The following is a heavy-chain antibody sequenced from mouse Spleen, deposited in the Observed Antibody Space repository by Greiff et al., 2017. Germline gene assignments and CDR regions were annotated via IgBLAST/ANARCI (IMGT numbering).Heavy chain of an antibody. CDR1: GFNIKDDY. V-gene: IGHV14-4*01. CDR2: IDPENGDT. CDR3: TTFGPDY. J-gene: IGHJ2*01. Sequence: EVQLQESGAELVRPGASVKLSCTASGFNIKDDYMHWVKQRPEQGLEWIGWIDPENGDTEYASKFQGKATITADTSSNTAYLQLSSLTSEDTAVYYCTTFGPDYWGQGTTLTVSS.